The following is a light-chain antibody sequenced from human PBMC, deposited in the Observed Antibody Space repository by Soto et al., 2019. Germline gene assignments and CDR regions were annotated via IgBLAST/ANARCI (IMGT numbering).Light chain of an antibody. CDR3: QQFYTTPLT. J-gene: IGKJ4*01. CDR1: QNVFYSSNNKNY. CDR2: WAS. Sequence: DIVMTQSPDSLAVSLGERATFNCKYSQNVFYSSNNKNYLAWYQQKPGQPPKLLIYWASTRESGVPDRFSGSGSGTDFTLTISSLQAEDVAVYYCQQFYTTPLTFGGGTKVEIK. V-gene: IGKV4-1*01.